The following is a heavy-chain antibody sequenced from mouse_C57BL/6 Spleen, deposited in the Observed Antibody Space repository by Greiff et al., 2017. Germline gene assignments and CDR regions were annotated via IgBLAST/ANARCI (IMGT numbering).Heavy chain of an antibody. J-gene: IGHJ2*01. CDR3: TRGGFITTEQWDFDY. CDR1: GYTFTDYE. D-gene: IGHD1-1*01. Sequence: VQLQQSGAELVRPGASVTLSCKASGYTFTDYEMHWVKQTPVHGLEWIGAIEPETGGTAYNQKYKGKAILTADKSSSTAYMELRSLTSEDSAVYYGTRGGFITTEQWDFDYWGQGTTLTVSS. CDR2: IEPETGGT. V-gene: IGHV1-15*01.